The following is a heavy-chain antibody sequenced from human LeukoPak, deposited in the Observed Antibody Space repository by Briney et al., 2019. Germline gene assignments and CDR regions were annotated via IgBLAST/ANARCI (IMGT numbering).Heavy chain of an antibody. CDR3: ARASVTYYYYYYMNV. D-gene: IGHD4-11*01. J-gene: IGHJ6*03. Sequence: SETLSLTCTVSGGSITNYYWTWIRQPPGKGLEWIGYIHYSGSTNYNPSLKSRVTISVDTSKNQFSLKLSSVTAADTAVYYCARASVTYYYYYYMNVWGKGTTVTVSS. CDR1: GGSITNYY. V-gene: IGHV4-59*01. CDR2: IHYSGST.